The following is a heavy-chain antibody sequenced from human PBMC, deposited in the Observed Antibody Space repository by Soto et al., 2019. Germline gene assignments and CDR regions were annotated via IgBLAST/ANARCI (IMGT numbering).Heavy chain of an antibody. J-gene: IGHJ4*02. CDR3: ARGRYGDY. D-gene: IGHD1-1*01. CDR2: ISAHNGNT. V-gene: IGHV1-18*01. CDR1: GYAFTTYG. Sequence: QVHLVQSGAEVKKPGASVKVSCKGSGYAFTTYGITWVRQAPGQGLEWMGWISAHNGNTNYAQKLQGRVTVTRDTSTSSANMELRSLRSDVTAVYYWARGRYGDYWGQGALVTVSS.